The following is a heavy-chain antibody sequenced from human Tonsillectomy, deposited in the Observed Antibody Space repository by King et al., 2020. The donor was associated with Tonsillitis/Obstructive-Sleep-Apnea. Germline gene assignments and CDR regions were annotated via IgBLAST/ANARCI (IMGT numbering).Heavy chain of an antibody. V-gene: IGHV4-39*01. Sequence: QLQESGPGLVKPSETLSLTCTVSGGSISSSSYYWGWIRQPPGKGLEWIGSIYYSGSTYYNPSLKSRVTISVDTSKNKFSLKLTSVTAADTAVYYCARRSITIFGVVINWGQGTLVTVSS. D-gene: IGHD3-3*01. CDR1: GGSISSSSYY. CDR3: ARRSITIFGVVIN. J-gene: IGHJ4*02. CDR2: IYYSGST.